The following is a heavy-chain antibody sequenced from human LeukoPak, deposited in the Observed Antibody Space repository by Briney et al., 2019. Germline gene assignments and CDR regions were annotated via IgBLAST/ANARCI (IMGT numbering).Heavy chain of an antibody. D-gene: IGHD2-2*01. J-gene: IGHJ5*02. CDR1: GGSISSYY. CDR2: IYASGGT. Sequence: SETLSLTCTVSGGSISSYYWSWIRQPAGKGLEWIGRIYASGGTNYNPSHKSRLTISVDKSKNQFSLRLSSVTAADTAVYYCARSVGYCSSASCYVNWFDPWGQGTLVTVSS. CDR3: ARSVGYCSSASCYVNWFDP. V-gene: IGHV4-4*07.